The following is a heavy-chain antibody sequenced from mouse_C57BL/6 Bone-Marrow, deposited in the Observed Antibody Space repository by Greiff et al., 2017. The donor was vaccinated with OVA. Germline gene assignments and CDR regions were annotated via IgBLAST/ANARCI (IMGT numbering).Heavy chain of an antibody. CDR2: ISYDGSN. J-gene: IGHJ4*01. CDR3: ARGTTVPYAMGY. Sequence: EVQLVESGPGLVKPSQSLSLTCSVTGYSITSGYYWNWIRQFPGNKLEWMGYISYDGSNNYNPSLKNRISITRDTSKNQFFLKLNSVTTEDTATYYFARGTTVPYAMGYWGQGTSVTVSS. CDR1: GYSITSGYY. D-gene: IGHD1-1*01. V-gene: IGHV3-6*01.